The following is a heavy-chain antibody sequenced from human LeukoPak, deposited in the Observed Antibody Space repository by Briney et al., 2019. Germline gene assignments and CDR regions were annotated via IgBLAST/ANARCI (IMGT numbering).Heavy chain of an antibody. CDR1: GGSISSSSTYY. J-gene: IGHJ1*01. D-gene: IGHD3-22*01. CDR2: INYSGST. CDR3: ARSGWAYDSSGYYKINAEYFQH. V-gene: IGHV4-39*01. Sequence: SETLSLTCTVSGGSISSSSTYYWGWIRQPPGKGLEWIGTINYSGSTYYNPSLKSRVTMSVDTSKNQFSLKLSSVTAADTAVYYCARSGWAYDSSGYYKINAEYFQHWGQGTLVTVSS.